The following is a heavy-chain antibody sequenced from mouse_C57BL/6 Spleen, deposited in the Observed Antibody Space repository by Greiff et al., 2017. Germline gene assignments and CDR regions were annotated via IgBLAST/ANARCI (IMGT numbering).Heavy chain of an antibody. J-gene: IGHJ4*01. D-gene: IGHD2-4*01. V-gene: IGHV1-81*01. CDR1: GYTFTSYG. CDR3: ARSPSDPYDYDEGYYAMDY. CDR2: IYPRSGNT. Sequence: VQLQQSGAELARPGASVKLSCKASGYTFTSYGISWVKQRTGQGLEWIGEIYPRSGNTYYNEKFKGKATLTADKSSSTASMELRSLTSEDSAVYFCARSPSDPYDYDEGYYAMDYWGQGTSVTVSS.